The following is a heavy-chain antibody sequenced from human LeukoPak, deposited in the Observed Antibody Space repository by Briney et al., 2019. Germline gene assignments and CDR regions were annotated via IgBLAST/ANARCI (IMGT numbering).Heavy chain of an antibody. J-gene: IGHJ4*02. D-gene: IGHD3-16*01. CDR1: GGSISGYY. CDR3: ARHGGGSNSVFYSDY. CDR2: VYYSGTT. Sequence: SETLSLTCSVSGGSISGYYWSWIRQPPGEGLEWIGYVYYSGTTDYNPSLKSRVTISIDTSKNQLSLKLTSATAADTAVYYCARHGGGSNSVFYSDYWGQGALVTVSS. V-gene: IGHV4-59*08.